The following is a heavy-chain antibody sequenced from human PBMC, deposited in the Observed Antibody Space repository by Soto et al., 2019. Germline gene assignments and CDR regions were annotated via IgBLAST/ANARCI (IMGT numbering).Heavy chain of an antibody. Sequence: EVQLVESGGGLVQPGRSLRLSCAASGFTFADYGMHWVRQAPGKGLEWVSGITWNSGSIDYADSVKGRFTISRDNAKXXLXLDMNRLRAEDTALYYCAKEILWGGSQDYYYYGMDVWGQGTTVTVSS. J-gene: IGHJ6*02. D-gene: IGHD1-26*01. CDR3: AKEILWGGSQDYYYYGMDV. V-gene: IGHV3-9*01. CDR1: GFTFADYG. CDR2: ITWNSGSI.